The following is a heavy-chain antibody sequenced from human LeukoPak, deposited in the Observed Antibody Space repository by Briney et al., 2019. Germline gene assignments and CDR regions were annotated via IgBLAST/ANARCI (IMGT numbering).Heavy chain of an antibody. V-gene: IGHV1-18*01. CDR3: ARAVVVPAAPGVAFDI. CDR2: ISAYNGNT. Sequence: GASVKVSCKASGYTFTSCGISWVRQAPGQGLEWMGWISAYNGNTNYAQKLQGRVTMTTDTSTSTAYMELRSLRSDDTAVYYCARAVVVPAAPGVAFDIWGQGTMVTVSS. D-gene: IGHD2-2*01. J-gene: IGHJ3*02. CDR1: GYTFTSCG.